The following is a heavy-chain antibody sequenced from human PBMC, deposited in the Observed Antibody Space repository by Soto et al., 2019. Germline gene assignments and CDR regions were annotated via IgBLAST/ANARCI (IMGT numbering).Heavy chain of an antibody. V-gene: IGHV3-66*04. CDR3: ARHGYSYGGGYFDY. CDR2: IYSGGSA. D-gene: IGHD5-18*01. J-gene: IGHJ4*02. Sequence: EVQLVESGGGLVQPGGSLRLSCAASGFTVSSNYMSWVRQAPGKGLEWVSVIYSGGSAYYADSVKGRFTISRDNSKNTLYLQMNSVRAEDTAVYYCARHGYSYGGGYFDYWGQGTMVNVSS. CDR1: GFTVSSNY.